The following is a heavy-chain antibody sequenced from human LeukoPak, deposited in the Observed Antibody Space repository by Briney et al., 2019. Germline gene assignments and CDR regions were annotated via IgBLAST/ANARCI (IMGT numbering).Heavy chain of an antibody. J-gene: IGHJ5*02. CDR2: ISTSSSYI. V-gene: IGHV3-21*04. CDR1: GFTFSSYS. CDR3: ARVEVGAP. Sequence: GGSLRLSCAASGFTFSSYSMNWVRQAPGKGLEWVSSISTSSSYINYADSVKGRFTISRDNAKNSLYLQMNSLRAEDTAVYYCARVEVGAPWGQGTLVTVSS. D-gene: IGHD1-26*01.